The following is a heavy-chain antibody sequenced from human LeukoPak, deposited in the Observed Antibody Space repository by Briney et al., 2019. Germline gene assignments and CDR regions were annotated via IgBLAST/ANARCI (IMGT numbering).Heavy chain of an antibody. J-gene: IGHJ6*03. D-gene: IGHD3-9*01. V-gene: IGHV1-2*02. Sequence: ASVKVSCKASGYTFTGYYMHWVRQAPGQGLEWMGWINPNSGGTNYAQKFQGRVTMTRDTSISTAYMELSRLRSDDTAVYYCARNDILTGYEYYYYMDVWGKGTTVTVSS. CDR1: GYTFTGYY. CDR2: INPNSGGT. CDR3: ARNDILTGYEYYYYMDV.